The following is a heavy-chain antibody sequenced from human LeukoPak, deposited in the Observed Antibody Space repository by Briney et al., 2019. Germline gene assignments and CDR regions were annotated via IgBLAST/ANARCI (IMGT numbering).Heavy chain of an antibody. V-gene: IGHV4-34*01. CDR2: INHSGST. CDR1: GGSFSGYY. J-gene: IGHJ2*01. D-gene: IGHD2-15*01. Sequence: SEPLFLTCAVYGGSFSGYYWSWIRQPPGKGLEWIGEINHSGSTNYNPSLKSRVTISVDTSKKQFSLKLSSVTAADTAVYYCAREVAGRYFDLWGRGTLVTVSS. CDR3: AREVAGRYFDL.